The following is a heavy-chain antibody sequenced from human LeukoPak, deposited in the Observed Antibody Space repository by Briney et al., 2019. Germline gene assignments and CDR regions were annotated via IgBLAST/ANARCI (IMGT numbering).Heavy chain of an antibody. D-gene: IGHD3-10*01. CDR1: GGSISSYY. CDR3: ARRMVRGVIFDY. J-gene: IGHJ4*02. V-gene: IGHV4-59*01. CDR2: IYYSGST. Sequence: SETLSLTCTVSGGSISSYYWGWIRQPPGKGLEWIGYIYYSGSTNYNPSLKSRVTISVDTSKNQFSLKLSSVTAADTAVYYCARRMVRGVIFDYWGQGTLVTVSS.